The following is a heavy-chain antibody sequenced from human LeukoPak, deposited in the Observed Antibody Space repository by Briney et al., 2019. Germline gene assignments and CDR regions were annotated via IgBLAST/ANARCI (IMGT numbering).Heavy chain of an antibody. CDR2: INSDGSST. J-gene: IGHJ4*02. Sequence: GGPLRLSCAASGFTFSGYWMHWVRQAPGKGLVWVSRINSDGSSTSYADSVKGRFTISRDNAKNTLYLQMNSLRAEDTAVYHCARSMLTIPIPGGYWGQGTLVTVSS. CDR1: GFTFSGYW. V-gene: IGHV3-74*01. D-gene: IGHD3-16*01. CDR3: ARSMLTIPIPGGY.